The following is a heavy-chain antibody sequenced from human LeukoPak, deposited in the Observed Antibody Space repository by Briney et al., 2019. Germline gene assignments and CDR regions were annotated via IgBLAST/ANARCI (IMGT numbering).Heavy chain of an antibody. J-gene: IGHJ4*02. V-gene: IGHV4-31*03. CDR1: GGSISSGGYY. CDR2: IYYSGST. CDR3: ARVQIGYSYGPFDY. Sequence: PSQTLSLTCTVSGGSISSGGYYWSWIRQHPGKGLEWIGYIYYSGSTYYNPSLKSRVTISVDTSKNQFSLKLSSVTAADTAVYYCARVQIGYSYGPFDYWGQGTLVTVSS. D-gene: IGHD5-18*01.